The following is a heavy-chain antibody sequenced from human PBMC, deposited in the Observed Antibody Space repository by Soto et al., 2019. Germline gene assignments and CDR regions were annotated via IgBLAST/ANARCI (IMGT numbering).Heavy chain of an antibody. J-gene: IGHJ6*02. CDR1: GFTFSSYD. CDR2: IGTAGDT. Sequence: GGSLRLSCAASGFTFSSYDMHWVRQATGKGLEWVSAIGTAGDTYYPGSVKGRFTISRENAKNSLYLQMNSLRAEDTAVYYCARAPQYCSSTSCYSMNYYYGMDVWGQGTTVTVSS. CDR3: ARAPQYCSSTSCYSMNYYYGMDV. V-gene: IGHV3-13*01. D-gene: IGHD2-2*02.